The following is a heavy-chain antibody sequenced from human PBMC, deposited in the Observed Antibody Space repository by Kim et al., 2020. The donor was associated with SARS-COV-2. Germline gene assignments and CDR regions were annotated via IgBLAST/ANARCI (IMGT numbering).Heavy chain of an antibody. V-gene: IGHV3-30*02. D-gene: IGHD6-19*01. CDR3: AKVQYSSGWVDY. J-gene: IGHJ4*02. Sequence: YYADSVKGRFTISRDNSKNTLYLQMNSLRAEDTAVYYCAKVQYSSGWVDYWGQGTLVTVSS.